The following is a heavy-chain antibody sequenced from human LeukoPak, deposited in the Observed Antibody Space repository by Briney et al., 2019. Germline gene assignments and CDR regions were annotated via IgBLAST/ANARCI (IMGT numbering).Heavy chain of an antibody. CDR1: GFTFSSYS. D-gene: IGHD5-18*01. V-gene: IGHV3-48*01. Sequence: GGSLRLSCAASGFTFSSYSMNWVRQAPGKGLEWVSYISSSSSTIYYADSVKGRFTISRDNSKNTLYLQMNSLRAEDTAVYYCAGTSWIQLWLFDYWGQGTLVTVSS. CDR3: AGTSWIQLWLFDY. CDR2: ISSSSSTI. J-gene: IGHJ4*02.